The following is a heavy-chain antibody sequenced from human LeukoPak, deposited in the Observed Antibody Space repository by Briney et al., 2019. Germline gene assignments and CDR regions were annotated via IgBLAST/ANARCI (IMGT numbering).Heavy chain of an antibody. V-gene: IGHV3-23*01. CDR2: ISNSDGST. CDR1: GFTFSSYA. D-gene: IGHD3-9*01. Sequence: PGGSLRLSCAASGFTFSSYAMSWVRQAPGKGLEWVSTISNSDGSTYYADSVKGRFSISRDNSKNTLYLQMNSLRPEDTAVYYCARPLRYLDSELDYWGQGTLVSVSS. CDR3: ARPLRYLDSELDY. J-gene: IGHJ4*02.